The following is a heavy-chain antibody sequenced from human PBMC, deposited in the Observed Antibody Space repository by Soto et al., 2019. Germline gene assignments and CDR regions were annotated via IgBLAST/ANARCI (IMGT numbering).Heavy chain of an antibody. CDR3: AIEATYYDFWSGYYT. V-gene: IGHV3-30-3*01. CDR2: ISYDGSNK. J-gene: IGHJ5*02. Sequence: GRSLKISSAASRLTVSIYAIALFRKYPGKGLEWVAFISYDGSNKNYADSVKGRFTISRDNAKNSLYLQMNSLRAEDTAVYYCAIEATYYDFWSGYYTWGQGTLVTVSS. D-gene: IGHD3-3*01. CDR1: RLTVSIYA.